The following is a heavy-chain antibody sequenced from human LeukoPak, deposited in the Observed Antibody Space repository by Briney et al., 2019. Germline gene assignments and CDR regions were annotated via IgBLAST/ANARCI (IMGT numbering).Heavy chain of an antibody. CDR2: ISGSVGST. D-gene: IGHD3-22*01. V-gene: IGHV3-23*01. CDR3: AKDSRLAYDSSGYYDY. J-gene: IGHJ4*02. CDR1: GFTFSSYA. Sequence: GGSLRLSCAASGFTFSSYAMSWVRQAPGKGLEWVSAISGSVGSTYYADSVKGRFIISRDESKNTLYLQMNSLRAEDTAVYYCAKDSRLAYDSSGYYDYWGQGTLVTVSS.